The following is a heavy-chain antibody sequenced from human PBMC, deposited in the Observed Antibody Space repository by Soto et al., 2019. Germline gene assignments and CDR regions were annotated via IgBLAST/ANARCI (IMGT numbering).Heavy chain of an antibody. CDR3: AKDRMGAGVRGYFAY. CDR2: IIYDGSTK. CDR1: GFTFSSYG. J-gene: IGHJ4*02. D-gene: IGHD3-10*01. Sequence: QVQLVESGGGVVQPGRSLRLSCAASGFTFSSYGMHWVRQAPGKGLEWVAVIIYDGSTKYYADSVKGRFTISRDNSKSTLYLKMHSLRAEDTAGYYCAKDRMGAGVRGYFAYWGQGTLVTVSS. V-gene: IGHV3-30*18.